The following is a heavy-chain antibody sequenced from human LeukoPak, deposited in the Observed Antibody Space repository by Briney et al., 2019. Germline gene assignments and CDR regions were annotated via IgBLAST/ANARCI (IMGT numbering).Heavy chain of an antibody. CDR3: ARDKQLDWAHYYYYYMDV. CDR1: GYTFTGYY. CDR2: MSPSGGST. J-gene: IGHJ6*03. D-gene: IGHD1-1*01. V-gene: IGHV1-46*01. Sequence: ASVKVSCKASGYTFTGYYMHCVRQAPGQGRKGMGGMSPSGGSTTYAQKFQGRVTLTRDMSTSTDYLELSSLRSEDTAVYYCARDKQLDWAHYYYYYMDVWGKGTTVTVSS.